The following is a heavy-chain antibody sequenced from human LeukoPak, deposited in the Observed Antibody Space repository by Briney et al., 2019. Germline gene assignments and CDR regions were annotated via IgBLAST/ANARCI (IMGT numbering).Heavy chain of an antibody. CDR1: GFTFSSYG. J-gene: IGHJ4*02. CDR3: ASLGGSGWYTYDY. Sequence: GGSLRLSCAASGFTFSSYGMHWVRQAPGKGLEWVAFIRYDGSNKYYADSAKGRFTISRDNSKNTLYLQMNSLRAEDTAVYYCASLGGSGWYTYDYWGQGTLVTVSS. CDR2: IRYDGSNK. V-gene: IGHV3-30*02. D-gene: IGHD6-19*01.